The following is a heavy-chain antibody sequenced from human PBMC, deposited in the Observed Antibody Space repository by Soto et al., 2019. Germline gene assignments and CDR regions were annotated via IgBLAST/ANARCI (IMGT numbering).Heavy chain of an antibody. CDR3: ARDCSGGSCYFDY. V-gene: IGHV3-30*03. CDR2: VSYDGRDE. CDR1: GFTFSSYG. J-gene: IGHJ4*02. Sequence: QVQLVESGGGVVQPGRSLRLSCAVYGFTFSSYGMHWVRQAPGKGLEWVAGVSYDGRDEFYADSVKGRFTISRDNSKSTLFLQMNSLRVEDTAVYYCARDCSGGSCYFDYWGQGTQVPVSS. D-gene: IGHD2-15*01.